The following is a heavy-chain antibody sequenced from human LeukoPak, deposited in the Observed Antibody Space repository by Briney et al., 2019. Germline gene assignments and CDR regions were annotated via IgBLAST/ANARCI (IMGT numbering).Heavy chain of an antibody. CDR2: ISSSGSTI. D-gene: IGHD6-19*01. CDR1: GFTFSSYE. Sequence: AGGSLRLSCAASGFTFSSYEMNWVRQAPGKGLEWVSYISSSGSTIYYADSVKGRFTISRDNAKNSLYLQMNSLRAEDTALYYCAKDTSQSSGWLLLPAAFDIWGQGTMVTVSS. CDR3: AKDTSQSSGWLLLPAAFDI. J-gene: IGHJ3*02. V-gene: IGHV3-48*03.